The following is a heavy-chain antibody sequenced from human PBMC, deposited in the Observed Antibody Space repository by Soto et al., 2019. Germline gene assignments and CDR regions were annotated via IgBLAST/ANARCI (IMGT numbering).Heavy chain of an antibody. V-gene: IGHV3-30-3*01. CDR2: ISNDGSNE. CDR3: ARGIVMGSGSYYYGLDV. Sequence: PGGSLRLSCVVSGFPFSSYDMHWARRASGKGLDWVAVISNDGSNEYNAASLKGRFTISRENSKNTLYLLVXIQRVEDTGVYSCARGIVMGSGSYYYGLDVWGQGTTVTVSS. CDR1: GFPFSSYD. D-gene: IGHD2-15*01. J-gene: IGHJ6*02.